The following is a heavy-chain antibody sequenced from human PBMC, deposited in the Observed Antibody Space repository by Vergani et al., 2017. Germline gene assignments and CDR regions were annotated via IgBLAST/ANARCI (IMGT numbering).Heavy chain of an antibody. Sequence: QVQLQESGPGLVKPSGTLSLTCAVSGGSISRSNWWSWVRQPPGKGLEWIGEIYHSGSTNYNPSLKSRVTISVDKSKNQFSLKLSPVTAADTAVYYCARRGSSGGMKGEVWFDPWGQGTLVTVSS. CDR2: IYHSGST. J-gene: IGHJ5*02. V-gene: IGHV4-4*02. D-gene: IGHD2-15*01. CDR1: GGSISRSNW. CDR3: ARRGSSGGMKGEVWFDP.